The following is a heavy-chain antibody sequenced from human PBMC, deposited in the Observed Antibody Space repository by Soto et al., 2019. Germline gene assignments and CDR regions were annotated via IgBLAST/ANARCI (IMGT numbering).Heavy chain of an antibody. D-gene: IGHD3-22*01. J-gene: IGHJ4*02. CDR1: GFTVSNSY. V-gene: IGHV3-53*01. CDR2: VYRDGTT. CDR3: ARDPAHSSGHY. Sequence: EVQLVESGGGLIQPGGSLRLSCAASGFTVSNSYMSWVRQAPGKGLEWVSLVYRDGTTYYADSVKGRCTISRDKSKNTLYLQMHRLRAEDTAVYYCARDPAHSSGHYWGQGTLVTVSS.